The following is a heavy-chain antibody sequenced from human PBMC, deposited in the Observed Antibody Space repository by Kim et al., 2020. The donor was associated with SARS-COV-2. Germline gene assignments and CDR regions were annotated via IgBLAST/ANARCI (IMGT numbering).Heavy chain of an antibody. J-gene: IGHJ4*02. Sequence: GGSLRLSCAVSGLIFSDAWMSWVRQPPGKGLEWIGRIKNGGTTDYAAPIKGRFSISRDDSQNTIYLQLDSLRTEDTAVYYCAYMCTMTSVDYWGQGTLVT. D-gene: IGHD4-17*01. CDR2: IKNGGTT. CDR3: AYMCTMTSVDY. V-gene: IGHV3-15*01. CDR1: GLIFSDAW.